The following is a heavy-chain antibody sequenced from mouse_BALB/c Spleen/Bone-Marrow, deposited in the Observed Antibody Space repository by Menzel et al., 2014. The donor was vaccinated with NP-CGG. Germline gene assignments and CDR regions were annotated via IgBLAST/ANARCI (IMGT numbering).Heavy chain of an antibody. CDR1: GYTFTDYY. V-gene: IGHV1-26*01. CDR3: ARSRAMDY. Sequence: VQLQQSGPELMKPGASVKMSCKASGYTFTDYYITWVKERHGKSLEWIGNINPNNGDTLNNQKFRGKATLTVDKSSSTAYMQLNTLTSEDSAVYYCARSRAMDYWGQGTSVTVSS. CDR2: INPNNGDT. J-gene: IGHJ4*01.